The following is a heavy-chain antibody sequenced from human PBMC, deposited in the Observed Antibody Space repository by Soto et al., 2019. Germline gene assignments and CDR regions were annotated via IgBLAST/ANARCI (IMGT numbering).Heavy chain of an antibody. D-gene: IGHD6-13*01. CDR1: GYTLTDYL. CDR2: VNAGNGYT. V-gene: IGHV1-3*01. J-gene: IGHJ4*02. Sequence: QVQLVQSGTEVKRPGASVRVSCKASGYTLTDYLVHWVCQAPGQSPEWMGWVNAGNGYTKYSERFQDRITLTRDPSTHTADQDLSSLGYEDTAMYYCAVDRSDPHIGADHWGQEPPFIVTA. CDR3: AVDRSDPHIGADH.